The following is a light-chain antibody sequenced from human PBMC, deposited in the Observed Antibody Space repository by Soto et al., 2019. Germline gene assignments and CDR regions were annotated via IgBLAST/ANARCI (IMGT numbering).Light chain of an antibody. V-gene: IGKV1-5*03. CDR3: QQYHSYWT. CDR1: QNIDNW. CDR2: KAS. Sequence: DIQMAQSPSTLSASLGDGFTITCLASQNIDNWLAWYQQKLGKAPKLLIYKASSLETGVPQRFSGSGSGTEFTLTISSLQTDDFSTYYCQQYHSYWTFGQGTKVDI. J-gene: IGKJ1*01.